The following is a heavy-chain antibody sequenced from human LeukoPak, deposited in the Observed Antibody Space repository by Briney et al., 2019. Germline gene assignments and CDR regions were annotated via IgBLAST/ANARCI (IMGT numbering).Heavy chain of an antibody. D-gene: IGHD1-26*01. Sequence: GGSLRLSCAASGFTFSAYAMAWVRRPPGRGLEWVSTMALSGGPTHYADAVEGWFTISRDDSKSTLYLHINNLRAEDTAVYYCARDFSLVVGASDSWGKGTLVTVSS. J-gene: IGHJ5*02. CDR2: MALSGGPT. V-gene: IGHV3-23*01. CDR1: GFTFSAYA. CDR3: ARDFSLVVGASDS.